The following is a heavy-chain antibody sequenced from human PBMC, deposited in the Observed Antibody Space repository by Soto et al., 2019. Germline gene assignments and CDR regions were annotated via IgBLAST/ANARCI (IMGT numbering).Heavy chain of an antibody. CDR2: INAGNGNT. CDR1: GYSFTSYA. D-gene: IGHD1-26*01. CDR3: ARGSYYGLWAFDI. Sequence: XSVNGSYEASGYSFTSYAIHWVRQAPGQRLEWMGWINAGNGNTKYSQKFQGRVTITRDTSASTAYMELSSLRSEDTAVYYCARGSYYGLWAFDIWGQGPMVTV. V-gene: IGHV1-3*01. J-gene: IGHJ3*02.